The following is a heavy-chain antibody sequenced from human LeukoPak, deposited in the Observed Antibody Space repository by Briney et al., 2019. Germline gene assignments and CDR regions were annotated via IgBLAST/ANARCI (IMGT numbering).Heavy chain of an antibody. J-gene: IGHJ4*02. V-gene: IGHV3-48*01. CDR2: ISSSSSTI. Sequence: GGSLRLSCAASGFTFSSYSMNWVRQAPGKGLEWVSYISSSSSTIYFADPVKGRFTISRDTAKNSLYLQMNSLRAEDTAVYYCARGHYGDYVPFDYWGQGTLVTVSS. D-gene: IGHD4-17*01. CDR3: ARGHYGDYVPFDY. CDR1: GFTFSSYS.